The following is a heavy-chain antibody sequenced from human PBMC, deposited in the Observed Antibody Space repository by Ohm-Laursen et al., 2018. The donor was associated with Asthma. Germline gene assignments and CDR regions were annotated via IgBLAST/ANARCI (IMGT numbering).Heavy chain of an antibody. D-gene: IGHD1-1*01. J-gene: IGHJ6*02. V-gene: IGHV3-11*04. CDR2: ITSYSSTT. CDR3: AVRTTSAGFDV. CDR1: GFIFNNDF. Sequence: SLRLSCSAPGFIFNNDFMSWIRQAPGKGLEWVSYITSYSSTTYYADSVKGRFTISRDNAKNSLYLQMNSLRAQDTAVYYCAVRTTSAGFDVWGQGTTVTVSS.